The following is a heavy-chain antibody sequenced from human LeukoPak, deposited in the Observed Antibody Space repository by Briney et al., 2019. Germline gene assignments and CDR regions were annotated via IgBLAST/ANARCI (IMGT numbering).Heavy chain of an antibody. V-gene: IGHV1-46*01. CDR2: INPSGGST. Sequence: ASVKVFCKASGYTFTSYYMHWVRQAPGQGLEWMGIINPSGGSTSYAQKFQGRVTMTRDTSTSTVYMELSSLRSEDTAVYYCARDKYSSSWYPHAFDIWGQGTMVTVSS. J-gene: IGHJ3*02. D-gene: IGHD6-13*01. CDR1: GYTFTSYY. CDR3: ARDKYSSSWYPHAFDI.